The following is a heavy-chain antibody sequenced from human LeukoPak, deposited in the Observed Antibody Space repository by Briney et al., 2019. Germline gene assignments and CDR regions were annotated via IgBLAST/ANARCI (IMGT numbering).Heavy chain of an antibody. CDR3: ARVRSGSSGYYYP. CDR1: GYTFTDHY. Sequence: ASVKLSCKASGYTFTDHYIHWVRQAPGQGLEWMGWINPNSGGTNYAQKFQGRVAMTRDTSVSTAYMDLSRLTSDDTAVYYCARVRSGSSGYYYPWGQGTLVTVSS. D-gene: IGHD3-22*01. J-gene: IGHJ5*02. V-gene: IGHV1-2*02. CDR2: INPNSGGT.